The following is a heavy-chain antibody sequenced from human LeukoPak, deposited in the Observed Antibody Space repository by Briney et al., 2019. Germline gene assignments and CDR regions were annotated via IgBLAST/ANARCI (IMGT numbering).Heavy chain of an antibody. CDR3: ARRAIYSGSGSYFKGAYYYYGMDV. V-gene: IGHV5-10-1*01. CDR2: IDPSDSYT. CDR1: GYSFTSYW. J-gene: IGHJ6*02. D-gene: IGHD3-10*01. Sequence: GESLRISCKGSGYSFTSYWISWVRQMPGKGLEWMGRIDPSDSYTNYSPSFQGHVTISVDKSISTASLQWSSLKASDTAIYYCARRAIYSGSGSYFKGAYYYYGMDVWGQGTTVTVSS.